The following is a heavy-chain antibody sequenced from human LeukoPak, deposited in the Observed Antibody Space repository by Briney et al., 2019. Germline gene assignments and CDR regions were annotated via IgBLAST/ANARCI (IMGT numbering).Heavy chain of an antibody. D-gene: IGHD1-26*01. CDR1: GYTFTGYY. CDR2: INPNSGGT. J-gene: IGHJ4*02. Sequence: ASVKVSCKASGYTFTGYYMHWVRQAPGQGLEWMGWINPNSGGTNYAQKFQGRVTMTRDTSISTAYMELSRLRSDDTAVYYCARDRGDRWELLFDYWGQGTLVTVSS. CDR3: ARDRGDRWELLFDY. V-gene: IGHV1-2*02.